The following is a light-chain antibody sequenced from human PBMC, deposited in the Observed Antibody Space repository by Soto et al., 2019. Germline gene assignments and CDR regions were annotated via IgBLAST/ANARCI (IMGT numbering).Light chain of an antibody. V-gene: IGKV3-11*01. CDR2: EAS. Sequence: EIVVTQSPATLSLSPGERATLSCRVSQSVSSHLVWYQQKPGQAPRLLIYEASNRATGIPARFSGSGSGTEFTLTISSLEPEDCAIYYCQQRGDWPPLFGKGTKLEIK. J-gene: IGKJ2*01. CDR3: QQRGDWPPL. CDR1: QSVSSH.